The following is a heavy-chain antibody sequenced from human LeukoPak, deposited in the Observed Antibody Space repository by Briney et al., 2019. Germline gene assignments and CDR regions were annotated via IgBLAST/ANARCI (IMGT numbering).Heavy chain of an antibody. J-gene: IGHJ4*02. V-gene: IGHV5-51*01. CDR3: ASTGIAVAGSLYFDY. Sequence: GESLKISCKGSGYSFTSYWIGWVRQMPGKGLEWMGIIYPGDSDTRYSPSFQGQVTISADKSISTAYLQWSSLKASDTAMYYCASTGIAVAGSLYFDYWGQGTLVTVSS. D-gene: IGHD6-19*01. CDR2: IYPGDSDT. CDR1: GYSFTSYW.